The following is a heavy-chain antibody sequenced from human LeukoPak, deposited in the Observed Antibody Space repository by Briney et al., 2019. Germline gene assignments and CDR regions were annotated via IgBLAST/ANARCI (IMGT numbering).Heavy chain of an antibody. J-gene: IGHJ4*02. CDR2: INGDGSST. Sequence: GGSLRLSCAASGFIFSSYWMHWVRQAPGKGLVWVSRINGDGSSTSYADSVKGRFTISRDNAKNTLYLQMNSLRAEDTAVYYCPRPSSSWYFDHWGQGTLVTVSS. CDR3: PRPSSSWYFDH. D-gene: IGHD6-13*01. V-gene: IGHV3-74*01. CDR1: GFIFSSYW.